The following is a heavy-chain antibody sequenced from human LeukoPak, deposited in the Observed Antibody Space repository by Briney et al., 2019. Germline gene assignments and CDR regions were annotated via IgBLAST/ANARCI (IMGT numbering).Heavy chain of an antibody. Sequence: GGSLRLSCAASGFTFSSYAMHWVRQAPGQGLEWMGWINPNSGGTNYAQKFQGRVTMTRDTSISTAYMELSRLRSDDTAVYYCARGGLSRYYYGSGTQKMLGDYWGQGTLVTVSS. V-gene: IGHV1-2*02. D-gene: IGHD3-10*01. J-gene: IGHJ4*02. CDR1: GFTFSSYA. CDR3: ARGGLSRYYYGSGTQKMLGDY. CDR2: INPNSGGT.